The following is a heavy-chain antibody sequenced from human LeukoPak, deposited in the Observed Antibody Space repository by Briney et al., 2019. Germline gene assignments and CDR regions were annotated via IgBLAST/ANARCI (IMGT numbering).Heavy chain of an antibody. CDR3: ARGQYYYGSGSFPPLNWFDP. Sequence: SQTLSLTCTVSGGSISSGGYYWSWIRQHPGKGLEWIGYIYYSGGTYYNPSLKSRVTISVDTSKNQFSLKLSSVTAADTAVYYCARGQYYYGSGSFPPLNWFDPWGQGTLVTVSS. CDR1: GGSISSGGYY. V-gene: IGHV4-31*03. CDR2: IYYSGGT. D-gene: IGHD3-10*01. J-gene: IGHJ5*02.